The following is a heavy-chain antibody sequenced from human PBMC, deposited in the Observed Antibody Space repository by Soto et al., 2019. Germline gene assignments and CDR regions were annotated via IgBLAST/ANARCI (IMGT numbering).Heavy chain of an antibody. CDR2: IKSKTDGGTT. D-gene: IGHD3-10*01. CDR1: GFTFSNAW. J-gene: IGHJ4*02. CDR3: TTDGQWFGELFSY. V-gene: IGHV3-15*07. Sequence: EVQLVESGGGLVKPGGSLRLSCAASGFTFSNAWMNWVRQAPGKGLEWVGRIKSKTDGGTTDYAAPVKGRFTISRDDSKNTRYLQMNSLKNEDTAVYYCTTDGQWFGELFSYWGQGTLVTVSS.